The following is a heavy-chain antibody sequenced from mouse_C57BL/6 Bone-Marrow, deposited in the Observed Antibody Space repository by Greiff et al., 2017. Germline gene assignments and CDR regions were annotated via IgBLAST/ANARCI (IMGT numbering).Heavy chain of an antibody. D-gene: IGHD2-1*01. Sequence: VKLQESGAELVKPGASVKLSCKASGYTFTSYWMQWVKQRPGQGLEWIGEIDPSDSYTNYNQKFKGKATLTVDTSSSTAYMQLSSLTSEDSAVYYCARRGIYYGNYWYFDVWGTGTTVTVSS. CDR1: GYTFTSYW. CDR2: IDPSDSYT. J-gene: IGHJ1*03. CDR3: ARRGIYYGNYWYFDV. V-gene: IGHV1-50*01.